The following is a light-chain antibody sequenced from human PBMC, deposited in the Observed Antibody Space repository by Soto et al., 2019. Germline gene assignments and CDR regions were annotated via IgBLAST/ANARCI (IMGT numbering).Light chain of an antibody. J-gene: IGLJ2*01. CDR2: AVT. CDR3: ATWDSSLSAVV. CDR1: NSDVGAYTL. V-gene: IGLV2-11*01. Sequence: QSVLTQPRSVSGSPGQSVTISCTGTNSDVGAYTLVSWYQQLPGKAPKLIISAVTYRPSGVPDRFSGSKSGNTASLTISGLQTEDEADYYCATWDSSLSAVVFGGGTKLTVL.